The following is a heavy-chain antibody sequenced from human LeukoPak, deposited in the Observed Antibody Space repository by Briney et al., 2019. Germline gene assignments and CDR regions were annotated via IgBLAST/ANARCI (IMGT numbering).Heavy chain of an antibody. J-gene: IGHJ4*02. V-gene: IGHV1-69*13. CDR2: IIPIFGTA. D-gene: IGHD4-17*01. Sequence: GASVKVSCKASGGTFSSYAISWVRQAPGQGLEWMGGIIPIFGTANYAQKFQGRVTITADESTSTAYMELSSLRSEDTAVYYCARAPADYALPDYWGQGTLVTVSS. CDR1: GGTFSSYA. CDR3: ARAPADYALPDY.